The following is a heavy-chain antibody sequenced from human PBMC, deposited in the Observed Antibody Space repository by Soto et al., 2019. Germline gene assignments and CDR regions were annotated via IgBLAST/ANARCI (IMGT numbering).Heavy chain of an antibody. CDR2: IYYSGST. V-gene: IGHV4-31*03. D-gene: IGHD4-17*01. Sequence: SETLSLTCTVSGGSISSGGYYWSWIRQHPGKGLEWIGYIYYSGSTYYNPSLKSRVTISVDTSKNQFSLKLSSVTAADTAVYYCAREPVMNDYSVMAFDIWGQGTMVTVSS. CDR1: GGSISSGGYY. CDR3: AREPVMNDYSVMAFDI. J-gene: IGHJ3*02.